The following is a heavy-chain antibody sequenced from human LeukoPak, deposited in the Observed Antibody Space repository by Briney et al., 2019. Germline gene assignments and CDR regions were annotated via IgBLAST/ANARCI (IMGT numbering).Heavy chain of an antibody. CDR2: ISGGTGGTT. CDR3: AKRGSSSWTQFDN. Sequence: PGGSLRLSCAASGFTFNDYAINWVRQAPGKGLEWVSVISGGTGGTTYYADSVKGRFTISRNNSKNTLYLQMNSLRAEDTAVYYCAKRGSSSWTQFDNWGQGTLVTVSS. J-gene: IGHJ4*02. D-gene: IGHD6-13*01. CDR1: GFTFNDYA. V-gene: IGHV3-23*01.